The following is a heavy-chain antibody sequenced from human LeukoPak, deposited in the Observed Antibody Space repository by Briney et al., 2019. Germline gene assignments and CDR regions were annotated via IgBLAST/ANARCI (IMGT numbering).Heavy chain of an antibody. V-gene: IGHV4-34*01. CDR2: INHSGSS. CDR3: ARTNGYSSSWGFDP. CDR1: SGSFSGYY. D-gene: IGHD6-13*01. J-gene: IGHJ5*02. Sequence: SENLSLTCADYSGSFSGYYWGWIRKPPGKGLEWIGEINHSGSSNYNPSLKSRVTISVDTSKNQFSLKLSSVTAADTAVYYCARTNGYSSSWGFDPWGQGTLVTVSS.